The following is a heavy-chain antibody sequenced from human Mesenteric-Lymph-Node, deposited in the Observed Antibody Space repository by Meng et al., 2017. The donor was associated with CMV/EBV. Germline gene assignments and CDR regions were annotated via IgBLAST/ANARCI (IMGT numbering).Heavy chain of an antibody. D-gene: IGHD6-19*01. J-gene: IGHJ2*01. CDR3: AKAPGRGWYTDWYFDL. CDR2: ISDSGANT. Sequence: GFPFTNYAMNWVRQAPGKGLEWVSSISDSGANTYYADSVKGRFTISRDNSEDMLYVQINTLRAEDTAVYYCAKAPGRGWYTDWYFDLWGRGTLVTVSS. CDR1: GFPFTNYA. V-gene: IGHV3-23*01.